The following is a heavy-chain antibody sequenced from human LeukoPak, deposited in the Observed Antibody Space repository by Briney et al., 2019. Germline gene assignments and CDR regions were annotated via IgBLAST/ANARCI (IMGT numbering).Heavy chain of an antibody. CDR1: GGSISSGSYY. V-gene: IGHV4-61*02. J-gene: IGHJ4*02. CDR3: ARSPKHYDFWSGYYGWIDY. D-gene: IGHD3-3*01. CDR2: IYTSGST. Sequence: SETLSLTCTVSGGSISSGSYYWSWIRQPAGKGLEWIGRIYTSGSTNYNPSLKSRVTISVDTSKNQFSLKLSSVTAADTAVYYCARSPKHYDFWSGYYGWIDYWGQGTLVTVSS.